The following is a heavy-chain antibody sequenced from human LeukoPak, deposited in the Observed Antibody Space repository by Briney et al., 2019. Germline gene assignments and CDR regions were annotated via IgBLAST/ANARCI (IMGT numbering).Heavy chain of an antibody. CDR3: ARVYYYDDSGYGKDYFDY. J-gene: IGHJ4*02. CDR1: GASINTYY. Sequence: SETLSLTCTVSGASINTYYWGWIRQPPGKGLEWIGYIYYSGSTYYNPSLKSRVTISVDTSKNQFSLKLSSVTAADTAVYYCARVYYYDDSGYGKDYFDYWGQGTLVTVSS. CDR2: IYYSGST. V-gene: IGHV4-30-4*01. D-gene: IGHD3-22*01.